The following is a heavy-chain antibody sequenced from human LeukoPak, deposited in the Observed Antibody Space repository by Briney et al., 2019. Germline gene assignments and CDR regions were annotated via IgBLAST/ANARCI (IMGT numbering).Heavy chain of an antibody. CDR1: GYSFTSYW. CDR2: IYPGDSDT. D-gene: IGHD5-18*01. Sequence: GESLKISCKGSGYSFTSYWIGWVRQMPGKGLEWMGIIYPGDSDTRYSPSFQGQVTISADKSISTAYLQWSSLKASDTAMYYCATTAGEMQLWSPFDYWGQGTLVTVSS. J-gene: IGHJ4*02. CDR3: ATTAGEMQLWSPFDY. V-gene: IGHV5-51*01.